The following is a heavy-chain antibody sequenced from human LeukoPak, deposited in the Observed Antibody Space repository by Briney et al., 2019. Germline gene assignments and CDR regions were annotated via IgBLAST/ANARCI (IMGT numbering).Heavy chain of an antibody. D-gene: IGHD1-26*01. J-gene: IGHJ4*02. CDR2: IYYSGST. CDR1: GGSISSYY. Sequence: KSSETLSLTCTVSGGSISSYYWSWIRQPPGKGLEWIGYIYYSGSTNYNPSLKSRVTISVDTSKNQFSLKLSSVTAADTAVYYCAREGSYPPYYSDYWGQGTLVTVSS. CDR3: AREGSYPPYYSDY. V-gene: IGHV4-59*13.